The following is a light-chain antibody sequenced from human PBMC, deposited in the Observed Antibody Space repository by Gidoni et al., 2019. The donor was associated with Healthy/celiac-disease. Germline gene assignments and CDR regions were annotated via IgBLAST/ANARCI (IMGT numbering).Light chain of an antibody. CDR3: NSRDSSGNHLV. CDR2: GKN. J-gene: IGLJ3*02. V-gene: IGLV3-19*01. Sequence: SSELTQDPAVPVALGQTDRLTCQGDSLRSYYASWYQQKPGQAPVLVIYGKNNRPSGSPDRFSGSSSGNTASLTITGAQAEDEADYYCNSRDSSGNHLVFGGGTKLTVL. CDR1: SLRSYY.